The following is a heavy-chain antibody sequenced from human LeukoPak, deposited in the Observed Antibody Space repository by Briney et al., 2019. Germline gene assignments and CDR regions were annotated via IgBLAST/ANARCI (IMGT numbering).Heavy chain of an antibody. CDR1: GFTFSGFA. J-gene: IGHJ4*02. Sequence: GGSLRLSCAASGFTFSGFAMSWVRRTPGKGLEWVSGISGSGDNTLYADSVKGRFTISRDNSKNTLYLEMNSLRAEDTAVYYCAKLTGFCSGNNCYSGFDYWGQGTLVTVSS. D-gene: IGHD2-15*01. CDR2: ISGSGDNT. V-gene: IGHV3-23*01. CDR3: AKLTGFCSGNNCYSGFDY.